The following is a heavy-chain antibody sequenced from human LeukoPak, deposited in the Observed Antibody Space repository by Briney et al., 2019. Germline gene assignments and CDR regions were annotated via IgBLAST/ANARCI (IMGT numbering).Heavy chain of an antibody. V-gene: IGHV3-23*01. D-gene: IGHD3-22*01. Sequence: PGGSLRLSCAASGSTFSSYAMSWVRQAPGKGLEWVSAVSGSGGSTYYADSVKGRFTISRDNSKNTLYLQMNSLRAEDTAVYYCAKVPRANYYDSSSWGQGTLVTVSS. CDR3: AKVPRANYYDSSS. J-gene: IGHJ4*02. CDR1: GSTFSSYA. CDR2: VSGSGGST.